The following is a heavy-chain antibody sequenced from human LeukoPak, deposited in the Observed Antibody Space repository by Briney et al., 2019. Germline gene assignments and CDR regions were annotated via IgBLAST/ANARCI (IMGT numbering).Heavy chain of an antibody. CDR1: GYRFTSYW. Sequence: GGSLKISFKGSGYRFTSYWISWVRQMPGKGVEWMGRIDPSESYTNYSPSFQGHVTISADKSISTAYLQGSSLKASDTAMYYCARQPMEWNWFDPWGQGTLVTVSS. CDR2: IDPSESYT. D-gene: IGHD3-3*01. V-gene: IGHV5-10-1*01. J-gene: IGHJ5*02. CDR3: ARQPMEWNWFDP.